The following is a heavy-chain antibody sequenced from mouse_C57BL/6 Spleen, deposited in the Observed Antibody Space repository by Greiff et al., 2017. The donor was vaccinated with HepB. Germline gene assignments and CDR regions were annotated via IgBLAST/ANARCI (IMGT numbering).Heavy chain of an antibody. Sequence: QVHVKQPGAELVKPGASVKLSCKASGYTFTSYWMQWVKQRPGQGLEWIGEIDPSDSYTNYNQKFKGKATLTVDKSSSTAYMQLSSLTSEDSAVYYCARRYYYAMDYWGQGTSVTVSS. J-gene: IGHJ4*01. CDR2: IDPSDSYT. CDR3: ARRYYYAMDY. CDR1: GYTFTSYW. V-gene: IGHV1-50*01.